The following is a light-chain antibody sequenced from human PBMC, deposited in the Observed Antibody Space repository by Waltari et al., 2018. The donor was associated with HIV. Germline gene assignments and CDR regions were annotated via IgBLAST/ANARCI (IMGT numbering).Light chain of an antibody. CDR3: QQYGSSPCT. V-gene: IGKV3-20*01. J-gene: IGKJ3*01. CDR1: QSVSKNY. CDR2: GAS. Sequence: EIVLTQSPGTLSLSPGERATLSCRAIQSVSKNYLAWYQQKSGQAPRLLIYGASSRATGIADRFSGSGSGTDFTLTISRLEPEDFAVYYCQQYGSSPCTFGPGTKVDVK.